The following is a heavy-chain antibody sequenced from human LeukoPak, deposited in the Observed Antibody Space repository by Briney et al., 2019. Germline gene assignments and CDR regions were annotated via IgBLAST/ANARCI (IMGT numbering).Heavy chain of an antibody. CDR1: GGSISSGGYY. CDR3: ARAEVRGSGWSRMGPYWYFDL. Sequence: PSQTLSLTCTVSGGSISSGGYYWSWIRQPPGKGLEWIGYIYHSGSTNYNPSLKSRVTISVDTSKNQFSLKLSSVTAADTAVYYCARAEVRGSGWSRMGPYWYFDLWGRGTLVTVSS. D-gene: IGHD6-19*01. J-gene: IGHJ2*01. V-gene: IGHV4-30-2*01. CDR2: IYHSGST.